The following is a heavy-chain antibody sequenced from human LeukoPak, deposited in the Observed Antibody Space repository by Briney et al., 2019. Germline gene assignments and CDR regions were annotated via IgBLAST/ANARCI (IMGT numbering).Heavy chain of an antibody. V-gene: IGHV3-15*05. CDR2: IKSNDGGTT. Sequence: GGPLRLSCAASGFKFSNTWMSWVRQAPGKGLEWVGRIKSNDGGTTEYAAPVKGRFTISRDDLQNTLYLQINNLKTEDTAVYYCTTDTGSPKPYYFDYWGQGALVTVSS. D-gene: IGHD1-26*01. CDR1: GFKFSNTW. J-gene: IGHJ4*02. CDR3: TTDTGSPKPYYFDY.